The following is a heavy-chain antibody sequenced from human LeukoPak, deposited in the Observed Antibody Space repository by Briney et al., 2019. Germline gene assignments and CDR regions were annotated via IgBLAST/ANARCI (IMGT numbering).Heavy chain of an antibody. CDR2: VNHNGRT. J-gene: IGHJ5*02. CDR1: GGSFSGYY. V-gene: IGHV4-34*01. D-gene: IGHD3-3*01. CDR3: ARGDSSVLGYDFS. Sequence: MPSETLSLTCAVYGGSFSGYYWNWIRQPPGKGLEWIGEVNHNGRTNCNPSLKSRVTISVDTYRKQFSLKLSSVTAADTAAYYCARGDSSVLGYDFSWGQGTLVTVSS.